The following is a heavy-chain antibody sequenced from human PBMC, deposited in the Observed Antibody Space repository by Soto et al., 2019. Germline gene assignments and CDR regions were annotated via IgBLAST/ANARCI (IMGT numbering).Heavy chain of an antibody. V-gene: IGHV3-23*01. CDR1: GFTFSSYA. CDR3: AKDVATYGDYVSAFDI. J-gene: IGHJ3*02. D-gene: IGHD4-17*01. Sequence: GGSLRLSCAASGFTFSSYAMSWVRQAPGKGLEWVSAISGSGGSTYYADSVKGRFTISRDNSKNTLYLQMNSLRAEDTAVYYCAKDVATYGDYVSAFDIWGQGTMVTVSS. CDR2: ISGSGGST.